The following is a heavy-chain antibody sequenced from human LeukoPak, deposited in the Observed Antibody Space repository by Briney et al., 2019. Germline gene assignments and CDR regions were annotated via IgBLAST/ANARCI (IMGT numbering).Heavy chain of an antibody. CDR3: ARLGSYCSGGSCYLRNYYFDY. D-gene: IGHD2-15*01. CDR2: IYPGDCDT. CDR1: GYSFTSYW. V-gene: IGHV5-51*01. Sequence: GESLKISCKGSGYSFTSYWIGWVRQMPGKGLEWMVIIYPGDCDTRYSPSFQGQVTISADKSISTAYLQWSSLKASDTAMYYCARLGSYCSGGSCYLRNYYFDYWGQGTLVTVSS. J-gene: IGHJ4*02.